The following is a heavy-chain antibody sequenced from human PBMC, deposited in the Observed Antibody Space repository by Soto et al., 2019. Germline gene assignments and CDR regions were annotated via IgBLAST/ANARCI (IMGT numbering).Heavy chain of an antibody. CDR2: LIPIFGTP. J-gene: IGHJ5*02. D-gene: IGHD1-1*01. CDR3: AREKFSNDFDP. CDR1: GGTFNSYR. V-gene: IGHV1-69*01. Sequence: QVQLVQSGAEVKKPGSSVKGSCKSSGGTFNSYRISWVRQAPGQGLEWMGGLIPIFGTPNYAQKFQGRLTVTADESTSTVYMELSSLRSEDTAMYYCAREKFSNDFDPWGQGSLVTVSS.